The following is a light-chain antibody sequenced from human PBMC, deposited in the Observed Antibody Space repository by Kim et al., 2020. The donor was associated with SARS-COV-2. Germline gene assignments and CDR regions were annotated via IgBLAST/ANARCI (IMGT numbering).Light chain of an antibody. CDR1: SSNIGTYT. CDR2: IND. CDR3: AAWDDSVSHWV. J-gene: IGLJ3*02. V-gene: IGLV1-44*01. Sequence: QSVLTQPPSVSGTPGQRATISCSGSSSNIGTYTVNWYQQLPGAAPKLLIYINDERSSGVPDRFSGSKSGTSASLAIRGLQSGDEAHYYCAAWDDSVSHWVFGGGTQLTVL.